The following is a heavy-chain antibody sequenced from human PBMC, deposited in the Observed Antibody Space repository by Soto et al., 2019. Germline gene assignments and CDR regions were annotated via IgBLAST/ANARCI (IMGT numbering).Heavy chain of an antibody. V-gene: IGHV3-30*18. J-gene: IGHJ6*02. CDR3: AKGGGYSYGYDYYYGMDV. CDR1: GFTFSSYG. D-gene: IGHD5-18*01. Sequence: LRLSCAASGFTFSSYGMHWVLQSPGKGLEWVAVISYDGSNKYYADSVKGRFTISRDNSKNTLYLQMNSLRAEDTAVYYCAKGGGYSYGYDYYYGMDVWGQGTTVTVSS. CDR2: ISYDGSNK.